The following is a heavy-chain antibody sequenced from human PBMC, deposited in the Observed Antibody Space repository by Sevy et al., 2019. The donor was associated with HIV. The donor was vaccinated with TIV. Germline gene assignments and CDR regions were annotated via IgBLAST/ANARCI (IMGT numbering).Heavy chain of an antibody. CDR3: ARCQNVDSAPFDF. CDR1: GDSISSGDYY. V-gene: IGHV4-30-4*01. J-gene: IGHJ5*01. CDR2: FFYSASP. Sequence: SETLSLTCSVSGDSISSGDYYWNWIRQSPGKGLEWIGYFFYSASPHYNPSLKSRVTISADMAENHISLKVTSVTAADSAVYYCARCQNVDSAPFDFWVQGTLVTVSS. D-gene: IGHD5-18*01.